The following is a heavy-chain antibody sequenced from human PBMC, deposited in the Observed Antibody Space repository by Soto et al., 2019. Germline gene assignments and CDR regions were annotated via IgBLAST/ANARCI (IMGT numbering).Heavy chain of an antibody. J-gene: IGHJ3*02. CDR2: IYRSGST. Sequence: PSETLSLTCDVSGCSISSNYYCGWIRQSPGKGLEWIASIYRSGSTYYNASLKSRVTISVDTSKNQFSLKLNSVTAADTAVYYCAKARSYYESSGYPDAFDIWGQGTMVTVSS. CDR3: AKARSYYESSGYPDAFDI. V-gene: IGHV4-38-2*01. D-gene: IGHD3-22*01. CDR1: GCSISSNYY.